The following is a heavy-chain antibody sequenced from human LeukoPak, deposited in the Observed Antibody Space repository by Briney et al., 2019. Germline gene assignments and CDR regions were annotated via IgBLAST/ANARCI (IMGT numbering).Heavy chain of an antibody. D-gene: IGHD6-6*01. CDR3: ARDESLGIAARYYYYYYMDV. CDR1: GFTFSSYS. Sequence: PGGSLRLSCAASGFTFSSYSMNWVRQAPGKGLEWVSSISSSSSYIYYADSVKGRFTTSRDNAKNSLYLQMNSLRAEDTAVYYCARDESLGIAARYYYYYYMDVWGKGTTVTVSS. V-gene: IGHV3-21*01. J-gene: IGHJ6*03. CDR2: ISSSSSYI.